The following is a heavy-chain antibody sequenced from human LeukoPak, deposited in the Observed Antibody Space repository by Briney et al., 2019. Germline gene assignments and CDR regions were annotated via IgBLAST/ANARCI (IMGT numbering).Heavy chain of an antibody. CDR3: ARACLRNSGWYPCFDC. CDR1: GFTFSSYG. CDR2: ISGSGGST. Sequence: SGGSLRLSCAASGFTFSSYGMSWVRQAPRKGLEWVSSISGSGGSTYYADSVKGRFTISRDNSKNTLYLQMNGLRAEDTAVYYCARACLRNSGWYPCFDCWGQGTLVTVSS. J-gene: IGHJ4*02. V-gene: IGHV3-23*01. D-gene: IGHD6-19*01.